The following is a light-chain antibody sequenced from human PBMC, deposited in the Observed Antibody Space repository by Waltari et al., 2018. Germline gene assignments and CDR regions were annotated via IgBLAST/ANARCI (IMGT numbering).Light chain of an antibody. CDR3: QQSYSTPRWT. J-gene: IGKJ1*01. Sequence: DIQMTQSPSSLSASVGDRVTITCRASQSISRYLNWYQQKPGKAPKPLIYAASSLQSGVPSRFSGSGSGTDFTLTISSMQPDDFATYYCQQSYSTPRWTFGQGTKVEIK. CDR1: QSISRY. V-gene: IGKV1-39*01. CDR2: AAS.